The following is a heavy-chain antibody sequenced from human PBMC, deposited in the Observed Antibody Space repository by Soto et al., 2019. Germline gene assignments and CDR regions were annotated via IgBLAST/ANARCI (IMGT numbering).Heavy chain of an antibody. CDR3: AHKGPEDWPLDY. CDR2: IYWDDSK. J-gene: IGHJ4*02. V-gene: IGHV2-5*02. CDR1: GFSLSTSGVG. D-gene: IGHD3-9*01. Sequence: QITLKESGPTLVRPTQTLTLTCAFSGFSLSTSGVGVGWIRQPPGKALEWLAVIYWDDSKHYSPSLRSRLTITKDTSKYQLVLTMTNMDPMDTGTYYCAHKGPEDWPLDYWGQGTLVTVSS.